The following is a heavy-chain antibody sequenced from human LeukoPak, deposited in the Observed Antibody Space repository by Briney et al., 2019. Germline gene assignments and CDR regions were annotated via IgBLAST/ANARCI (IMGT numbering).Heavy chain of an antibody. CDR1: GGSISSRGHY. J-gene: IGHJ4*02. V-gene: IGHV4-39*01. CDR3: ARKGIAVAGTGDY. D-gene: IGHD6-19*01. CDR2: IYYSGST. Sequence: PSETLSLTCAVSGGSISSRGHYWGWIRQPPGKGLEWIGSIYYSGSTYYNPSLKSRVTISVDTSKNQFSLKLSSVTAADTAVYYCARKGIAVAGTGDYWGQGTLVTVSS.